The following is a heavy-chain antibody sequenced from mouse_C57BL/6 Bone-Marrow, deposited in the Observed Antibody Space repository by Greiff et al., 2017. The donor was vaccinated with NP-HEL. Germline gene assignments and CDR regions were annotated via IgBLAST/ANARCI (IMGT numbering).Heavy chain of an antibody. Sequence: VQLQQPGAELVMPGASVKLSCKASGYTFTSYWMHWVKQRPGQGLEWIGEIDPSASYTNYNQKFKGKSTLTVDKSSSTAYMQLSSLTSEDSAVYYCARPYYGDYAMDYWGQGTSVTVAS. V-gene: IGHV1-69*01. J-gene: IGHJ4*01. CDR1: GYTFTSYW. CDR2: IDPSASYT. CDR3: ARPYYGDYAMDY. D-gene: IGHD2-10*01.